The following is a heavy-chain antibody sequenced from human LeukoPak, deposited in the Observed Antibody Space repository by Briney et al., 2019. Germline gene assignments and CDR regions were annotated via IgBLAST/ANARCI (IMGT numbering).Heavy chain of an antibody. V-gene: IGHV3-66*01. Sequence: ETLSLTCTVSGGSISSYYWSWVRQAPGKGLEWVSVIYSGGSTYYADSVKGRFTISRDNSKNTLYLQINSLRAEDTAVYYCARVPTGGYYFDYWGQGTLVTVSS. D-gene: IGHD1-1*01. CDR1: GGSISSYY. CDR2: IYSGGST. CDR3: ARVPTGGYYFDY. J-gene: IGHJ4*02.